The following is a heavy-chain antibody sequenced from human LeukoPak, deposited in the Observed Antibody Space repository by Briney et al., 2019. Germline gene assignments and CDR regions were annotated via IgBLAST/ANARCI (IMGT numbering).Heavy chain of an antibody. J-gene: IGHJ4*02. CDR1: GYTFTDYY. CDR2: LNLNSGDT. Sequence: ASVKVSCTASGYTFTDYYMHWVRQAPGQGLEWMGWLNLNSGDTNYAQKFQGRVSMTRDTSISTAYMDPSDLRSDDTAVYYCARGRNIEMTTMSGGSDYWGQGTLVTVSS. D-gene: IGHD5-24*01. CDR3: ARGRNIEMTTMSGGSDY. V-gene: IGHV1-2*02.